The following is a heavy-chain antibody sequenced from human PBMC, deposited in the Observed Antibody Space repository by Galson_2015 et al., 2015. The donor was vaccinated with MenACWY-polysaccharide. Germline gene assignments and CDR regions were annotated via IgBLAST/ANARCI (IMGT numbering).Heavy chain of an antibody. Sequence: SETLSLTCTVSGGSISSSSYYWGWLRQPPGKGLEWIGSIYYSGSTYYNPSLKSRVTISVDTSKNQFSLKLSSVTAADTAVYYCARPKPGYCSSTSCPPVRFDPWGQGTPVTVSS. CDR1: GGSISSSSYY. D-gene: IGHD2-2*01. V-gene: IGHV4-39*01. CDR2: IYYSGST. J-gene: IGHJ5*02. CDR3: ARPKPGYCSSTSCPPVRFDP.